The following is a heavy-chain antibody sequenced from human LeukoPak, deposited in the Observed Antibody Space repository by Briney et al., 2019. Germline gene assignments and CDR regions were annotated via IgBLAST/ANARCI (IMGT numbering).Heavy chain of an antibody. CDR3: AKDLGGGSGSYYLDF. J-gene: IGHJ4*02. CDR1: GFALSTSG. V-gene: IGHV3-30*18. CDR2: ISHDGRNQ. D-gene: IGHD3-10*01. Sequence: GGSLRLSCAASGFALSTSGMHWVRQAPAKGLEWVALISHDGRNQSSADSVKGRVTISRDNSQNTLYLQMNSLTVEDTAVYYCAKDLGGGSGSYYLDFWGQGTLVTVSS.